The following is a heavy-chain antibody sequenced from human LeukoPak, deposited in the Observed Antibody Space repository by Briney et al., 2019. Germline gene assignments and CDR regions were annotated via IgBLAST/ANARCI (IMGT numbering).Heavy chain of an antibody. J-gene: IGHJ4*02. Sequence: ASVKVSCKVFGNTLTELSMHWVRQAPGKGLESMGGFAPEDGEAIYAQQFQGRLTMTEDTSTDTAYMELSSLTSEDTAVYYCTTGRRYQLYDYWGQETLVTVSS. CDR3: TTGRRYQLYDY. D-gene: IGHD1-1*01. CDR1: GNTLTELS. V-gene: IGHV1-24*01. CDR2: FAPEDGEA.